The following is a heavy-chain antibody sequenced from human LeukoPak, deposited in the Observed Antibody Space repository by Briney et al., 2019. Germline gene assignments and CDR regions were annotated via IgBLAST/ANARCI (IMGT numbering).Heavy chain of an antibody. V-gene: IGHV1-69*05. CDR2: IIPIFGTA. CDR3: ARGVGYSYGYIDYYMDV. CDR1: GGILRCHA. Sequence: ASVKVSCKATGGILRCHAISWVRQAPGQGLEWMGGIIPIFGTANYAQKFQGRVTITTDESTSTAYMELSSLRSEDTAVYYCARGVGYSYGYIDYYMDVWGKGTTVTVSS. D-gene: IGHD5-18*01. J-gene: IGHJ6*03.